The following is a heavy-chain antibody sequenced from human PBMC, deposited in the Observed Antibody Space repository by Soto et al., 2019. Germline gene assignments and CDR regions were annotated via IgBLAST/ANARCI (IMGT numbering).Heavy chain of an antibody. D-gene: IGHD6-19*01. V-gene: IGHV2-5*02. Sequence: QITLKESGPTLVKPTQTLTLTCTFSGFSLSTSGVGVGWIRQPPGKALEWLALIYWDDDKRYSPSLKSRLTITKDTSKNQVVLTMTNMDPVDTATYYCARRLIGRVAGPYDYFDYWGQGTLVTVSS. CDR1: GFSLSTSGVG. CDR2: IYWDDDK. CDR3: ARRLIGRVAGPYDYFDY. J-gene: IGHJ4*02.